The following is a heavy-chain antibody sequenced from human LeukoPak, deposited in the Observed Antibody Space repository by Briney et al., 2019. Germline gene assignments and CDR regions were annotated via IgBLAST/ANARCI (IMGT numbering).Heavy chain of an antibody. CDR3: AKERAAAGTGDAFDI. CDR1: GFTFSSYG. J-gene: IGHJ3*02. D-gene: IGHD6-13*01. CDR2: IWYDGSNK. Sequence: GRSLRLSCAASGFTFSSYGMHWVRQAPGKGLEWVADIWYDGSNKYYADSVKGRFTISRDNSKNTLYLQMNSLRAEDTAVYYCAKERAAAGTGDAFDIWGQGTMVTVSS. V-gene: IGHV3-33*06.